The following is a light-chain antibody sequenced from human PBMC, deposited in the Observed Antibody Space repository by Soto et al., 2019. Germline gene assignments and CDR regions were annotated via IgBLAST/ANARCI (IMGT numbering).Light chain of an antibody. Sequence: EIVLTQSPATLSLSPGERATLSCRASQSVSSYLAWYQQKPGQAPRLLIYDASNRATGIPARFSGSGSGTDFTLTISRLEPEDFAVYYCQHYVSPPITFGQGTRLETK. CDR2: DAS. V-gene: IGKV3-11*01. CDR1: QSVSSY. J-gene: IGKJ5*01. CDR3: QHYVSPPIT.